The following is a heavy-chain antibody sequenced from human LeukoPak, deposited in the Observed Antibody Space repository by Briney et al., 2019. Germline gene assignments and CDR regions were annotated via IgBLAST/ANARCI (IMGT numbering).Heavy chain of an antibody. V-gene: IGHV1-69*13. D-gene: IGHD3-22*01. CDR1: GGTFSSYA. Sequence: ASVKVSCKASGGTFSSYAISWVRQAPGQGLEWMGGIIPTFGTANYAQKFQGRVTITADESTSTAYMELSSLRSEDTAVYYCARARWYDSSGYYEMDAFDIWGQGTMVTVSS. J-gene: IGHJ3*02. CDR2: IIPTFGTA. CDR3: ARARWYDSSGYYEMDAFDI.